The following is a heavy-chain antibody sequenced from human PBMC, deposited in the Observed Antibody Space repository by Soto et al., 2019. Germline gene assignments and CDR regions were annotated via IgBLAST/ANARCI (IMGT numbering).Heavy chain of an antibody. J-gene: IGHJ4*02. Sequence: PSETLSLTCAVSCYSISSGYYWGWIRQPPGKGLEWIGSIYHSGSTYYNPSLKSRVTISVDTSKNQFSLKLSSVTAADTAVYYCARGDSSSWYYFDYWGQGTLVTVSS. D-gene: IGHD6-13*01. V-gene: IGHV4-38-2*01. CDR3: ARGDSSSWYYFDY. CDR1: CYSISSGYY. CDR2: IYHSGST.